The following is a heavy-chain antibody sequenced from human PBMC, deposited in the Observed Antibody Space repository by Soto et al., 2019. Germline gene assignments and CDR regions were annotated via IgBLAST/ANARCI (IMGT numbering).Heavy chain of an antibody. V-gene: IGHV1-2*04. CDR3: ARSSYYSDSSGYYYYYCMDV. D-gene: IGHD3-22*01. J-gene: IGHJ6*02. Sequence: QVQLVQSGAEVKKPGASVKVSCKASGYTFTGYYMHWVRQAPGQGLEWMGWINPNSGGTNYAQKCQGWVTTTRDTSISAADRELSRLRSDDTAVYYCARSSYYSDSSGYYYYYCMDVWGQGTTVTVSS. CDR2: INPNSGGT. CDR1: GYTFTGYY.